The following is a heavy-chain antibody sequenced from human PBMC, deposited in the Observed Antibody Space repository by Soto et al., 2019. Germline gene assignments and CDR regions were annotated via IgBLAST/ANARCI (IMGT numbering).Heavy chain of an antibody. CDR1: GFTFSSYG. V-gene: IGHV3-33*01. CDR3: ARDQFGGYNYGAPAA. J-gene: IGHJ5*02. D-gene: IGHD5-18*01. CDR2: LWYDGSTK. Sequence: QVQLVESGGGVVQPGRSLRLACAASGFTFSSYGMHWVRQAPGKGLEWVAVLWYDGSTKYYADSVKGRFTISRDTFKNTLYLQMNSLRAEDTSVYYCARDQFGGYNYGAPAAWGQGTLVTVSS.